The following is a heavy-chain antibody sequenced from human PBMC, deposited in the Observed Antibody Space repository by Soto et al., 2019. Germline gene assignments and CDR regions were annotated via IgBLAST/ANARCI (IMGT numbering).Heavy chain of an antibody. J-gene: IGHJ5*02. CDR3: ARQGRPLTHWFDP. CDR2: IYYSGST. D-gene: IGHD1-1*01. V-gene: IGHV4-39*01. Sequence: QLQLQESGPGLVKPSETLSLTCTVSGGSISSSSYYWGWIRQPPGKGLEWIGSIYYSGSTYYNPSLKSRVTISVDTSKNQFSLKLSSVTAADTAVYYCARQGRPLTHWFDPWGQGTLVTVSS. CDR1: GGSISSSSYY.